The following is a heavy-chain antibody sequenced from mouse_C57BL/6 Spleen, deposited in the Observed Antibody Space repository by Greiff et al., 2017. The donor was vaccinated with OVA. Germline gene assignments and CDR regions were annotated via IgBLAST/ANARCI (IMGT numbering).Heavy chain of an antibody. CDR3: ARGGSSLYFDY. Sequence: VKLQQPGAELVRPGSSVKLSCKASGYTFTSYWMHWVKQRPIQGLEWIGNIDPSDSDTHYNQKFKDKATVTVDKSSSTAYMQLSSLTSEDSAVYYCARGGSSLYFDYWGQGTTLTVSS. J-gene: IGHJ2*01. CDR2: IDPSDSDT. D-gene: IGHD1-1*01. V-gene: IGHV1-52*01. CDR1: GYTFTSYW.